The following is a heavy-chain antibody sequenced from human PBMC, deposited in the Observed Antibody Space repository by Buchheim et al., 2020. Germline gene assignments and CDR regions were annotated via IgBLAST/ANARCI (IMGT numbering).Heavy chain of an antibody. CDR2: ISPDGNGNSA. V-gene: IGHV3-74*01. J-gene: IGHJ6*02. CDR3: ARDAYSAIAAAGNAYYYYGMDV. Sequence: EVQMVESGGGLVQPGGSLRLSCAASGFNVTKYWMHWVRQVPGKGLEWVSRISPDGNGNSASYADSVKGRFTISRDNAKNILYLQMNNVRVEDTAVYYCARDAYSAIAAAGNAYYYYGMDVWGQGTT. D-gene: IGHD6-13*01. CDR1: GFNVTKYW.